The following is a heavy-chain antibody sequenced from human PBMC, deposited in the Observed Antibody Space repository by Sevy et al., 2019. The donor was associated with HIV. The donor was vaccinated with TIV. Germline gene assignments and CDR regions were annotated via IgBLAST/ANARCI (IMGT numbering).Heavy chain of an antibody. V-gene: IGHV3-7*01. Sequence: GGSRLSCAASGFTFSTYWMSWVRQAPGKGLEWVATMKQDGSEKDYVDSVKGRFTISRDNAKNSLYLQMNSLRGEDTAVYYCVRGGVGGYSYSLDSWGQGTLVTVSS. CDR3: VRGGVGGYSYSLDS. CDR2: MKQDGSEK. CDR1: GFTFSTYW. D-gene: IGHD5-18*01. J-gene: IGHJ4*02.